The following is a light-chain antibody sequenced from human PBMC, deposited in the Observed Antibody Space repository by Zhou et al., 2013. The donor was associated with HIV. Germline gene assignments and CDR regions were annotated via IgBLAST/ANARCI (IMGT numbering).Light chain of an antibody. V-gene: IGKV1-8*01. CDR1: EDISTY. CDR3: QQYYSYPWT. Sequence: AIRVTQSPSSLSASTGDRVTITCRASEDISTYLAWYQQKSGKAPKILMYAASTLQSAVPSRFSGSGSGTDFTLTINCPQSEDFATYFCQQYYSYPWTFGQGTKVEV. J-gene: IGKJ1*01. CDR2: AAS.